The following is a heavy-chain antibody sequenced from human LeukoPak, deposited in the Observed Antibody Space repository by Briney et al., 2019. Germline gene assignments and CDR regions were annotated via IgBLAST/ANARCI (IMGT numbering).Heavy chain of an antibody. CDR1: GGSFSGYY. CDR3: ARGRFWSGYSPVDY. CDR2: INHSGST. J-gene: IGHJ4*02. D-gene: IGHD3-3*01. V-gene: IGHV4-34*01. Sequence: SETLSLTCAVYGGSFSGYYWSWIRQPPGKGLEWIGEINHSGSTNYNPSLKSRVTISVDTSKNQFSLKLSSVTAADTAVYYCARGRFWSGYSPVDYWGQGTLVTVSS.